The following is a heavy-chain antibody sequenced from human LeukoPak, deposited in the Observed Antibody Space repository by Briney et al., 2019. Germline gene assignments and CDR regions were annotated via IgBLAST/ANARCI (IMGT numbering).Heavy chain of an antibody. CDR2: INHSGST. J-gene: IGHJ4*02. CDR3: ARGRSGSYWRLDY. D-gene: IGHD1-26*01. V-gene: IGHV4-34*01. Sequence: SETLSLTCAVYGGSFSGYYWSSLRQPPGKGLEWIGEINHSGSTNYNPFLKSRVTISVDTSKNQFSLKLSSVTAADTAVYYCARGRSGSYWRLDYWGQGTLVTVSS. CDR1: GGSFSGYY.